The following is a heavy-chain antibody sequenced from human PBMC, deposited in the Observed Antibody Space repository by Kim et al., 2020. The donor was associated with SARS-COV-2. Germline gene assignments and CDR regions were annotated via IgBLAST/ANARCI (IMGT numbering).Heavy chain of an antibody. Sequence: GGSLRLSCAASGFTFDDYAMHWVRQAPGKGLEWVSGISWNSGSIGYADSVKGRFTISRDNAKNSLYLQMNSLRAQDTALYYCAKDNRILTGEGWFDPWG. CDR1: GFTFDDYA. CDR2: ISWNSGSI. J-gene: IGHJ5*02. D-gene: IGHD3-9*01. CDR3: AKDNRILTGEGWFDP. V-gene: IGHV3-9*01.